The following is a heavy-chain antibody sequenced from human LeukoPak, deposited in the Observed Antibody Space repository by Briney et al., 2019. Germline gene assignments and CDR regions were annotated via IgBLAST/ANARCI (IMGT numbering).Heavy chain of an antibody. CDR2: ISSSSSYI. V-gene: IGHV3-21*01. D-gene: IGHD4-17*01. CDR3: AGINDYGDPTGAFDI. CDR1: GFTFSTYS. Sequence: GGSLRLSCAASGFTFSTYSMNWVRQAPGKGLEWVSSISSSSSYIHYADSVKGRFTISRDNAKNSLFLQMNSLRAEDTAVYYCAGINDYGDPTGAFDIWGQGTMVAVSS. J-gene: IGHJ3*02.